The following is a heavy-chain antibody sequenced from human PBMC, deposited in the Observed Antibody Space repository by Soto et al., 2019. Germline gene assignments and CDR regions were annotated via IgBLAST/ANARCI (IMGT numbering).Heavy chain of an antibody. J-gene: IGHJ4*02. V-gene: IGHV1-3*01. D-gene: IGHD1-26*01. CDR3: ARVTVGATRAFDY. CDR2: INAGNGNT. Sequence: GPSVKVSCKASGYTFTSYAMHWVRQAPGQRLEWMGWINAGNGNTKYSQKFQGRVTITRDTSASTAYMELSSLRSEDTAVHYCARVTVGATRAFDYWGQGTLVTVSS. CDR1: GYTFTSYA.